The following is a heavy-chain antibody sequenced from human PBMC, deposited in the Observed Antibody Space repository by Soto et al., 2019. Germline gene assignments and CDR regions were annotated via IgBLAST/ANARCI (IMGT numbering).Heavy chain of an antibody. CDR1: GGTFSSYA. V-gene: IGHV1-69*13. CDR3: ARRGEYTYGLAY. D-gene: IGHD5-18*01. J-gene: IGHJ4*02. CDR2: IIPMFGTV. Sequence: SVKVSCKASGGTFSSYAIVWVRQAPGQGLEWMGGIIPMFGTVNQTQTSQGRVTVTADESTSTVYMELTSLKSEDTAVYYCARRGEYTYGLAYWGQGXLVTVPS.